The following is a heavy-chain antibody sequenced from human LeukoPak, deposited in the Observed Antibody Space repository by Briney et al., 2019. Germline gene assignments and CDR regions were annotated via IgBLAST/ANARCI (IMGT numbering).Heavy chain of an antibody. Sequence: ASVKVSCKASGYTFTSYDINWVRQATGQGLEWMGWMNPNSGNTGYAQKFQGRVTMTRNTSISTAYMELSSLRSEDTAVYYCARGFGLTYYYDSSGYWGIVYWGQRTLVTVSP. CDR1: GYTFTSYD. D-gene: IGHD3-22*01. CDR3: ARGFGLTYYYDSSGYWGIVY. J-gene: IGHJ4*02. CDR2: MNPNSGNT. V-gene: IGHV1-8*01.